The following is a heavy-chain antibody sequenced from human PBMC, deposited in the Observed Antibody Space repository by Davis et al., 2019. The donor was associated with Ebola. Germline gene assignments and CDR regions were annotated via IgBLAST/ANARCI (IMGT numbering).Heavy chain of an antibody. Sequence: GESLKISCAASGFIFSSYSMNWVRQAPGKGLEWVSSISSRSYYIYYSDSLKGRFTISRDNAKNSLYLQMNSLRAEDTAVYHCARGGYYDTSGYSHDAFDIWGQGTMVTVSS. J-gene: IGHJ3*02. D-gene: IGHD3-22*01. V-gene: IGHV3-21*01. CDR1: GFIFSSYS. CDR2: ISSRSYYI. CDR3: ARGGYYDTSGYSHDAFDI.